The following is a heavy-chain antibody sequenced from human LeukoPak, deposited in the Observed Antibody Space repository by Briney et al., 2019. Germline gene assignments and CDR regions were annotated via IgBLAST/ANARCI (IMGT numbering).Heavy chain of an antibody. Sequence: ASVKVSCKASGGTLSSYAISWVRQAPGQGLEWMGGIIPIFGTANYTQKFQGRVTITTDESTSTAYMELSSLRSEDTAVYYCARDQHSLPAPSGYIDPWFDPWGQGTLVTVSS. J-gene: IGHJ5*02. CDR2: IIPIFGTA. V-gene: IGHV1-69*05. CDR1: GGTLSSYA. D-gene: IGHD3-22*01. CDR3: ARDQHSLPAPSGYIDPWFDP.